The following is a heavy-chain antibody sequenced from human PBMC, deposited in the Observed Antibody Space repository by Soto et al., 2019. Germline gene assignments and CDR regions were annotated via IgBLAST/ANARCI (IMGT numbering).Heavy chain of an antibody. D-gene: IGHD6-13*01. CDR3: GRAHRDLQQLVQYYYSMDV. V-gene: IGHV4-30-4*01. Sequence: SETLSLTCTVSGGSISSGYYYWSWIRQPPGKGLEWIGYIHNSGSTYHKPSLKSRVTISVDTSKNQYSLKLNSVTAADTAVFYCGRAHRDLQQLVQYYYSMDVWGQGTTVTVSS. J-gene: IGHJ6*02. CDR1: GGSISSGYYY. CDR2: IHNSGST.